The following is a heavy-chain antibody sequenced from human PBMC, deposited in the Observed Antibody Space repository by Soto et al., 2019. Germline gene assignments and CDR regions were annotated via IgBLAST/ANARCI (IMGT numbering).Heavy chain of an antibody. CDR1: GSSISSYY. CDR3: ARGGYSYGENEFDY. V-gene: IGHV4-59*01. Sequence: SETLSLTCTVSGSSISSYYWSWIRQPPGKGLEWIGYIYYSGSTNYNPSIKSRVTISVDTSKIHFSLKLRSVTAADTAVYYCARGGYSYGENEFDYWGQGTLVTVSS. D-gene: IGHD5-18*01. J-gene: IGHJ4*02. CDR2: IYYSGST.